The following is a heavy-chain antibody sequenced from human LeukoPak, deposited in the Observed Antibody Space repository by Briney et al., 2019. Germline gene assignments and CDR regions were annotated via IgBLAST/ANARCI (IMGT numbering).Heavy chain of an antibody. CDR2: ISSKGDNT. CDR1: GFTFSTYV. CDR3: VRGTGY. J-gene: IGHJ4*02. V-gene: IGHV3-64D*06. Sequence: GGSLRLPCSVSGFTFSTYVMHCLRQATGKGREYVSAISSKGDNTYYADSVKGRFTISRDNSKNTLYLQMSSLRADDAAVYYCVRGTGYWGQGTLVTVSS.